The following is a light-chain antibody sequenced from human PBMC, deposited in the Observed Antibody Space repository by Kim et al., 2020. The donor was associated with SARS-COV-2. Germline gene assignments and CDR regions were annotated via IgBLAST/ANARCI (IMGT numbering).Light chain of an antibody. CDR2: KAS. V-gene: IGKV1-5*03. CDR1: RGISSW. CDR3: QQYNSYSPT. J-gene: IGKJ1*01. Sequence: ASVGDRVTTTCRASRGISSWWAWYQQKLGKAPKLLIYKASSLQRRVPSRFSGSGSGTEFTLTISSLQPNDFATNSGQQYNSYSPTFGEGTKVDIK.